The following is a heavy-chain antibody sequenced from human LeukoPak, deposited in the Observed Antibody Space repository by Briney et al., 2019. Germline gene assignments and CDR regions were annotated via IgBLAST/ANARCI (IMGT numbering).Heavy chain of an antibody. CDR1: GGSISSNSYY. J-gene: IGHJ4*02. D-gene: IGHD2-21*02. V-gene: IGHV4-39*01. CDR2: IYYSGST. Sequence: SETLSLTCTVSGGSISSNSYYWGWIRQPPGKGLKWIGSIYYSGSTYYNPSLKSRVTISVDTSKNQFSLKLSSVTAADTAVYYCARVTVVVTARTIDYWGQGTLVTVSS. CDR3: ARVTVVVTARTIDY.